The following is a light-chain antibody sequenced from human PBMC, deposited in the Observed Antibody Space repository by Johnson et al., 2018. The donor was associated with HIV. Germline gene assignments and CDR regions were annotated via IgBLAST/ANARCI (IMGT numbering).Light chain of an antibody. CDR2: KNN. Sequence: QSVLTQSPSVSAAPGQTVTISCSGSSSTIGNNYVSWYQVLPGTAPKLLIYKNNERPSGIPDRFSGSKSGPSATLGITGLQTGDEADYYSGTWDHSLSTGGVFGTGTKVTVL. CDR3: GTWDHSLSTGGV. J-gene: IGLJ1*01. CDR1: SSTIGNNY. V-gene: IGLV1-51*02.